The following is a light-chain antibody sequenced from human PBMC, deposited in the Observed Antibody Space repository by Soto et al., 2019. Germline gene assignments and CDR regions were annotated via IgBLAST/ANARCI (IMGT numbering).Light chain of an antibody. Sequence: DIQMTQSPSTLSASVGDRVTITCRASQRISSWLAWYQHKPGKAPKLLIYDASSLESGVPSRFRGGGSGTEVARTSSSLQTVDLEAYFFHKYNSYSNTFGQWTTLEIK. CDR1: QRISSW. V-gene: IGKV1-5*01. J-gene: IGKJ2*01. CDR3: HKYNSYSNT. CDR2: DAS.